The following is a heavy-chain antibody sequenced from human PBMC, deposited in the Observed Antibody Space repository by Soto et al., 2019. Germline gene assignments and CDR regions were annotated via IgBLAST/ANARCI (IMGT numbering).Heavy chain of an antibody. CDR2: ISSSGSYI. V-gene: IGHV3-21*01. CDR1: GFTFSSYS. J-gene: IGHJ4*02. Sequence: PGGSLRLSCTASGFTFSSYSMNWVRQAPGKGLEWVSYISSSGSYIKYADSVKGRFTISRDNAKNSLFLQMNSLRAEDTAVYYCARDWLIFGVVNPFDYWGQGTLVTVSS. CDR3: ARDWLIFGVVNPFDY. D-gene: IGHD3-3*02.